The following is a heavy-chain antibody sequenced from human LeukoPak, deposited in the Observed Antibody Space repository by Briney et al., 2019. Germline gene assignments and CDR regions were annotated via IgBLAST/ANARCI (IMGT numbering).Heavy chain of an antibody. D-gene: IGHD2-2*01. CDR3: ASSQEDIVVVPAASQGYYYYMDV. V-gene: IGHV4-61*02. J-gene: IGHJ6*03. CDR1: GGSISSGSYY. CDR2: IYTSGST. Sequence: SQTLSLTCTVSGGSISSGSYYWRWIRQPAGKGLEWIGRIYTSGSTNYNPSLKSRVTISVDTSKNQFSLKLSSVTAADTAVYYCASSQEDIVVVPAASQGYYYYMDVWGKGTTVTVSS.